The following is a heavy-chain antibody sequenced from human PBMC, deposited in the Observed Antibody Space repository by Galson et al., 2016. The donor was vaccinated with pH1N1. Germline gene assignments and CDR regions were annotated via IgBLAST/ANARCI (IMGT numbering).Heavy chain of an antibody. J-gene: IGHJ6*03. CDR2: INWKSNNI. V-gene: IGHV3-9*01. Sequence: SLRLSCATSGFRFDDYAMHWVRQGPGKGLEWVPGINWKSNNIVYADSVQGRFSLSRDNAKRSLFLEMNSLRVEDTALYYCVKDFKGYFYYMDVWGKGTTVTVSS. CDR1: GFRFDDYA. CDR3: VKDFKGYFYYMDV.